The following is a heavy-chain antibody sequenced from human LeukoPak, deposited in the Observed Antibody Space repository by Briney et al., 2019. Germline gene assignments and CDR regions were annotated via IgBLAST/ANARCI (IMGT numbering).Heavy chain of an antibody. V-gene: IGHV4-34*01. CDR1: GGSFSGYY. J-gene: IGHJ4*02. CDR2: INHSGST. Sequence: SSETLSLTCAVYGGSFSGYYWSWIRQPPGKGLEWIGEINHSGSTNYNPSLKSRVTISVDTSKNQFSLKLSSVTAADTAVYYCARAGFALAPHRGTPFDYWGQGTHVTVSS. CDR3: ARAGFALAPHRGTPFDY. D-gene: IGHD6-6*01.